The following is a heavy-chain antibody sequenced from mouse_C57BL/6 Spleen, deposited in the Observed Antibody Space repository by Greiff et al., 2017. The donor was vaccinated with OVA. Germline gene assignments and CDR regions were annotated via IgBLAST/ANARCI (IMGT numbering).Heavy chain of an antibody. J-gene: IGHJ3*01. V-gene: IGHV3-6*01. CDR2: ISYDGSN. Sequence: DVQLQESGPGLVKPSQSLSLTCSVTGYSITSGYYWNWIRQFPGNKLEWMGYISYDGSNNYNPSLKNRISITRDTSKNQFFLKLNSVTTEDTATYYCARESSPWFAYWGQGTLVTVSA. CDR1: GYSITSGYY. D-gene: IGHD1-1*01. CDR3: ARESSPWFAY.